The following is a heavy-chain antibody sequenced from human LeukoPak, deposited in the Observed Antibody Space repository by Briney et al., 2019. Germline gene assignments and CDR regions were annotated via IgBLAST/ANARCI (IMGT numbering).Heavy chain of an antibody. Sequence: GGSLRLSCAASGFTFSSYAMSWVRQAPGKGLGWVSAISGSGGSTYYADSVKGRFTISRDNSKNTLYLQMNSLRAEDTAVYYCATLAAAGTYRSDYWGQGTLVTVSS. J-gene: IGHJ4*02. V-gene: IGHV3-23*01. CDR2: ISGSGGST. D-gene: IGHD6-13*01. CDR3: ATLAAAGTYRSDY. CDR1: GFTFSSYA.